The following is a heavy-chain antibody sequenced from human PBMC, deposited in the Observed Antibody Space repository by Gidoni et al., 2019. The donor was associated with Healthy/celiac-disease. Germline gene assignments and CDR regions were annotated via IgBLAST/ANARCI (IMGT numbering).Heavy chain of an antibody. CDR2: IAYDGSNK. V-gene: IGHV3-30*18. Sequence: QVQLVESGGGGVQPGRSLRLSCAASGFTCSSYVMHWVRQAPGKGLEWVAVIAYDGSNKYYADSVKGRFTISRDNSKNTLYLQMNSLRAEDTAVYYCAKDLLHGEEYFDYWGQGTLVTVSS. D-gene: IGHD4-17*01. J-gene: IGHJ4*02. CDR3: AKDLLHGEEYFDY. CDR1: GFTCSSYV.